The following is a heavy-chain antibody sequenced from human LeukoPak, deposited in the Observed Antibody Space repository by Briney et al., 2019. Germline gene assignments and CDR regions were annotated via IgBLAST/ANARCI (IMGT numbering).Heavy chain of an antibody. J-gene: IGHJ6*03. CDR1: GFTFSSYA. CDR2: ISGSGGST. Sequence: QPGGSLRLSCAASGFTFSSYAMSWVRQAPGKGLEWVSAISGSGGSTYYADSVKGRFTISRDNSKNTLYLQMNSLRVEDTAVYYCAKPYSSSLYYYYMDVWGKGTTVTVSS. D-gene: IGHD6-6*01. CDR3: AKPYSSSLYYYYMDV. V-gene: IGHV3-23*01.